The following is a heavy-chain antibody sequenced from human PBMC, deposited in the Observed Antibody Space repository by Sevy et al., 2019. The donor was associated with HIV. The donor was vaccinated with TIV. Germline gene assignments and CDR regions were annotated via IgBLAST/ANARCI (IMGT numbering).Heavy chain of an antibody. CDR1: GGSISSSSYY. J-gene: IGHJ3*02. D-gene: IGHD3-22*01. Sequence: SETLSLTCTVSGGSISSSSYYWGWIRQPPGKGLEWIGSIYYSGSTYYNPSLKSRVTLSVETSMNNFSLGLSSVTAAETAVYYCARQKRYYYDSSGSYAFDIWGQGTMVTVSS. CDR2: IYYSGST. CDR3: ARQKRYYYDSSGSYAFDI. V-gene: IGHV4-39*01.